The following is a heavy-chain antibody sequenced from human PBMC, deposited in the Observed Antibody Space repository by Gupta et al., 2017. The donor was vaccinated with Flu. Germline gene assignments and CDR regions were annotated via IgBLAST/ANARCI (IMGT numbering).Heavy chain of an antibody. Sequence: EVELVQSGAEVKKPGESLTISCKSSGYNFNNYWIGWVRQMPGKGLEWMGVIYPGDSDTKYAPSFRGQVTISADTSLRTAYLQWKSLKASDTAMYYCARSPTGLSSSYHFDYWGQGTLVTVSS. CDR1: GYNFNNYW. D-gene: IGHD2-15*01. CDR2: IYPGDSDT. V-gene: IGHV5-51*01. J-gene: IGHJ4*02. CDR3: ARSPTGLSSSYHFDY.